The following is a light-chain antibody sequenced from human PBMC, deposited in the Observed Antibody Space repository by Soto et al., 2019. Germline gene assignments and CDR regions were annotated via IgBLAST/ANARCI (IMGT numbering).Light chain of an antibody. J-gene: IGLJ2*01. Sequence: QSVLTQPPSASGTPGQRVTISCSGSSSNIGSNSVNWYQQLPGTAPKLLMYSSNQRPSGVPDRFSGSKSGTSASLAISGLQSEDEADYYCAAWDDSLNGVVFGGGTQLTV. CDR2: SSN. CDR1: SSNIGSNS. V-gene: IGLV1-44*01. CDR3: AAWDDSLNGVV.